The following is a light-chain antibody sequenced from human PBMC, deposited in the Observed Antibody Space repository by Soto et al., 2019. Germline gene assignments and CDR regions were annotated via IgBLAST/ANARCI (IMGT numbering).Light chain of an antibody. J-gene: IGKJ2*01. CDR2: DAA. CDR3: QKSGS. Sequence: EVVLTQSPVTLSVSPGERATLSCRASQSVGNFLAWYQQRPGQAPRLLIYDAANRATGIPARFSGSGSGTDFTLTISGLEPEDFAVYYCQKSGSFGQGTKLEIK. V-gene: IGKV3-11*01. CDR1: QSVGNF.